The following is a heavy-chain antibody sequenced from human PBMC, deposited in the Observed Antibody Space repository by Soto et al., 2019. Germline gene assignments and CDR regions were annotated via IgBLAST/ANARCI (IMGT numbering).Heavy chain of an antibody. D-gene: IGHD5-18*01. Sequence: PSETLSLTCTVSGGSISSYYWSWIRQPPGKGLEWIGYIYYSGSTNYNPSLKSRVTISVDTSKNQFSLKLSSVTAADTAVYYCARDDYSYGYFDDWGQGTLVTVSS. CDR1: GGSISSYY. J-gene: IGHJ4*02. CDR2: IYYSGST. CDR3: ARDDYSYGYFDD. V-gene: IGHV4-59*01.